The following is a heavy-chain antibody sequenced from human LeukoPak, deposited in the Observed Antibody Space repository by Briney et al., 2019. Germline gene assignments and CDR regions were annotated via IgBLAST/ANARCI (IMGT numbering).Heavy chain of an antibody. J-gene: IGHJ5*02. CDR3: ARELPRMAAAGTWWFDP. D-gene: IGHD6-13*01. CDR2: ISPNSGGT. V-gene: IGHV1-2*06. Sequence: ASVKVSCKASGYTFTGYYMHWVRQAPGPGLEWMGRISPNSGGTNYAQKFQGRVTMTRDTSISTAYMELSRLRSDDTAVYYCARELPRMAAAGTWWFDPWSQGTLVTVSS. CDR1: GYTFTGYY.